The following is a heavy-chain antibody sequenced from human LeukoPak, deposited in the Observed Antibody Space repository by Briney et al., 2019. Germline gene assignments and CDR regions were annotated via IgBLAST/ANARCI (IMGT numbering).Heavy chain of an antibody. CDR3: AKMTTDVVVVVKDYYYYGMDV. CDR1: GFTFRTYA. D-gene: IGHD3-22*01. J-gene: IGHJ6*02. V-gene: IGHV3-23*01. Sequence: AGGSLRLSCAASGFTFRTYAMSWVRQAPGKGLEWVSTIKGSGGSTYYADSVKGRFTISRDNSKKTLYLQMDTLRAEDTAVYYCAKMTTDVVVVVKDYYYYGMDVWGRGTTVTVSS. CDR2: IKGSGGST.